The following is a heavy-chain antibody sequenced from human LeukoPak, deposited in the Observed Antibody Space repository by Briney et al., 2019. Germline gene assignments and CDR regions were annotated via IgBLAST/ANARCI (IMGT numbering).Heavy chain of an antibody. Sequence: GGSLRLSCAASGYTFSSYSINWGWQAPGKGLEWVATISVRSNYIYYADSVRGRFSISRDDARDSLYLQMNSLRAEDTAVYYCVRLRRNSDTSGFYYYYDYWGQGTLVTVSS. CDR3: VRLRRNSDTSGFYYYYDY. V-gene: IGHV3-21*01. CDR1: GYTFSSYS. CDR2: ISVRSNYI. D-gene: IGHD3-22*01. J-gene: IGHJ4*02.